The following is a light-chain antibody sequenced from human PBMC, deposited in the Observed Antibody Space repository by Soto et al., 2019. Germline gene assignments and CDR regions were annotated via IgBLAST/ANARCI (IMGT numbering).Light chain of an antibody. V-gene: IGLV2-14*01. J-gene: IGLJ1*01. CDR3: SSYTTSSTLLYL. CDR2: EVS. CDR1: SSDVGGYNS. Sequence: QSALTQPACVSGSPGQSITISCTGTSSDVGGYNSVSWYQQHPGKAPKLMIYEVSNRPSGVSDRFSGSKSGNTASLTISGLQAEDEADYYCSSYTTSSTLLYLFGTGTKVTVL.